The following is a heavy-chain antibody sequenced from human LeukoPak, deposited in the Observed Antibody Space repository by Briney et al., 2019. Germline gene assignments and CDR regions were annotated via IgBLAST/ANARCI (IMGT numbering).Heavy chain of an antibody. D-gene: IGHD4-17*01. CDR2: IKQDGSEK. Sequence: QAGGSLRLSCAASGFTFSSYWMSWVRQAPGEGREWVANIKQDGSEKYYVDSVKGRFTISRDNAKNSLYLQMNSLRAEDTAVYYCASDAGVYYGDYLDYWGQGTLVTVSS. V-gene: IGHV3-7*01. CDR1: GFTFSSYW. J-gene: IGHJ4*02. CDR3: ASDAGVYYGDYLDY.